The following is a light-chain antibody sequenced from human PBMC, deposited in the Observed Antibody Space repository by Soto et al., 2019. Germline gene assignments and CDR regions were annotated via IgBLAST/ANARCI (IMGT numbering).Light chain of an antibody. J-gene: IGKJ1*01. V-gene: IGKV1-5*01. CDR2: DAS. CDR3: IKYHTYSPRT. Sequence: CGSVEDRITITCWFSQSISRRLAWYQQKPGKAPKVLIYDASSMESGFPSRFSGNGSGTEFTLSISTLLPVDFATYYCIKYHTYSPRTFAQGTKVDI. CDR1: QSISRR.